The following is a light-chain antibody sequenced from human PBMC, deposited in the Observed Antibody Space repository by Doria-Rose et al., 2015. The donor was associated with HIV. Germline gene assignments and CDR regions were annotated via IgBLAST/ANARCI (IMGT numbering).Light chain of an antibody. Sequence: DIQVTQSPSSLSASVGDRVTITCRASQSISSYLNWYQQKPGKAPKLLIYAASSLQSGVPSRFSGSGSGTDFTLTISSLQPEDFAAYYCQQSCCTPSTGGQGTNLEFK. J-gene: IGKJ2*02. CDR2: AAS. CDR3: QQSCCTPST. CDR1: QSISSY. V-gene: IGKV1-39*01.